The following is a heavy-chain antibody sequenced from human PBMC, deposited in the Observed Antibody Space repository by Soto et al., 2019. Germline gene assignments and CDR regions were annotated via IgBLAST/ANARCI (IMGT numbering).Heavy chain of an antibody. J-gene: IGHJ6*02. CDR3: ARKIVCNTWCANAMDV. CDR2: INAGSGNT. CDR1: GFVFTHYG. V-gene: IGHV1-3*01. Sequence: QVLLVQSGAEVRKPGASVKVSCKASGFVFTHYGVHWVRLAPAQRLEWMGWINAGSGNTKYSESFQGRVSITRDTSATTVHMELGSLTSEDTAVYYCARKIVCNTWCANAMDVWGQGTTVTVSS. D-gene: IGHD2-8*01.